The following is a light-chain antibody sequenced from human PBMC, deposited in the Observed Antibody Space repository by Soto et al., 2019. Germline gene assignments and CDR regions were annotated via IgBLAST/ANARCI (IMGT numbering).Light chain of an antibody. Sequence: EIAMTQSPATLSVSLGERATLSCRASQYISNNLAWYQQRPGQAPSLLIYGASTRATGVTARFSGSGSGTDFLLSISGLQSEDSAVYYCQQYNHWSSLTFGQGTRLEIK. J-gene: IGKJ5*01. V-gene: IGKV3-15*01. CDR1: QYISNN. CDR3: QQYNHWSSLT. CDR2: GAS.